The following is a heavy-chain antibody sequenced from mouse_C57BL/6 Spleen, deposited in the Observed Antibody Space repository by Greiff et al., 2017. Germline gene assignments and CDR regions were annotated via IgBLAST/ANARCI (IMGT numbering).Heavy chain of an antibody. CDR1: GYTFTSYW. V-gene: IGHV1-50*01. CDR3: ARFNWDGNWYFDV. D-gene: IGHD4-1*01. J-gene: IGHJ1*03. Sequence: QVQLQQPGAELVKPGASVKLSCKASGYTFTSYWMQWVKQRPGQGLEWIGEIDPSDSYTNYNQKFKGKATLTVDTSSSTAYMQRSSLTSEDSAVYYCARFNWDGNWYFDVWGTGTTVTVSS. CDR2: IDPSDSYT.